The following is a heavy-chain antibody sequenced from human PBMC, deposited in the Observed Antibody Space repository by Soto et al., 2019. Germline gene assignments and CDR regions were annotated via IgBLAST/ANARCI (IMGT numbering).Heavy chain of an antibody. V-gene: IGHV1-69*10. CDR3: ARGPAQFDP. CDR1: GGSFSSLV. CDR2: INPMLGVA. D-gene: IGHD2-2*01. J-gene: IGHJ5*02. Sequence: SVKVSCKASGGSFSSLVISWLRQAPGQGPEWMGGINPMLGVANFARKFQDRVTITADESTTTAYMELSSLRSEDTAVYYCARGPAQFDPWGQGTLVTVSS.